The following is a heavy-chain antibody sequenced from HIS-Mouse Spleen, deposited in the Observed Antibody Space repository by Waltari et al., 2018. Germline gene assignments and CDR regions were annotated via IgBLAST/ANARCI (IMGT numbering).Heavy chain of an antibody. Sequence: QVQLVQSGAEVKKPGASVKVSCKASGYTFTGYYMPWVRQAPGQGLEWMGWINPNMGGTNYAQKFQGRVTRTRDTSISTAYMELGRLRSDDTAVYYCARVGLGIAFDIWGQGTMVTVSS. J-gene: IGHJ3*02. V-gene: IGHV1-2*02. D-gene: IGHD7-27*01. CDR3: ARVGLGIAFDI. CDR1: GYTFTGYY. CDR2: INPNMGGT.